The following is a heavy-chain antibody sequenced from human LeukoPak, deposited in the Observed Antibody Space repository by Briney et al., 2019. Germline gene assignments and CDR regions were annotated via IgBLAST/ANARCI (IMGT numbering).Heavy chain of an antibody. CDR2: ISGSGGST. D-gene: IGHD2-15*01. CDR1: GFTFSSYA. Sequence: GGSLRLSCAASGFTFSSYAMSWVRQAPGKGLEWVSAISGSGGSTYYADSVNGRFTISRDNSKNTLYLQMNSLRAEDTAVYYCAKTPVEKPALRGPAFDIWGQGTMVTVSS. CDR3: AKTPVEKPALRGPAFDI. J-gene: IGHJ3*02. V-gene: IGHV3-23*01.